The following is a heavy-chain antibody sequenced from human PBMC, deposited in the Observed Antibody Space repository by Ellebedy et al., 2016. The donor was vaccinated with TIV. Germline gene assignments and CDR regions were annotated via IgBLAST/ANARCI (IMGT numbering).Heavy chain of an antibody. CDR1: GYTFTSYY. CDR3: ARQDGSRSGGSIKRSYFDY. J-gene: IGHJ4*02. CDR2: INPSGGST. Sequence: AASVKVSCKASGYTFTSYYMHWVRQAPGQGLEWMGIINPSGGSTSYAQKFQGRVTMTRDTSTSTVYMELSSLRSEDTAVYYCARQDGSRSGGSIKRSYFDYWGQGTLVTVSS. D-gene: IGHD2-15*01. V-gene: IGHV1-46*01.